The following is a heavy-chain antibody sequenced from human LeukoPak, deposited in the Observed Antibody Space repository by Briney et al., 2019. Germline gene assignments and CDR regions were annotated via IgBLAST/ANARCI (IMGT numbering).Heavy chain of an antibody. CDR1: RGSISGDY. CDR3: ARAEYQLPVGV. D-gene: IGHD2-2*01. Sequence: PSETLSLTRILSRGSISGDYWRWIRQPPGTRLEWIGYIYFSGSTNYNPSLQSRVTISVDTSKNQLSLKLSSVTAADTAVYYCARAEYQLPVGVWGQGTTVTVSS. J-gene: IGHJ6*02. V-gene: IGHV4-59*01. CDR2: IYFSGST.